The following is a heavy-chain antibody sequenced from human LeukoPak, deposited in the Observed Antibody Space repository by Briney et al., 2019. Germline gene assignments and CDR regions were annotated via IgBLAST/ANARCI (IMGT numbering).Heavy chain of an antibody. CDR2: IYYSGST. CDR3: ARHRSGGRXXXDY. D-gene: IGHD3-16*01. CDR1: GGSISSYY. J-gene: IGHJ4*02. V-gene: IGHV4-59*08. Sequence: SETLSLTCTVSGGSISSYYWSWIRQPPGKGLEWIGYIYYSGSTNYNPSLKSRVTISVDTSKNQFSLKLSSVTAADTAVYYCARHRSGGRXXXDYWGQGTLVTVSS.